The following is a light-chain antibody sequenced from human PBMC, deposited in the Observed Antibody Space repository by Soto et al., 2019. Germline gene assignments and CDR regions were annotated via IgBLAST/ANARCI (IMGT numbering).Light chain of an antibody. CDR2: GAS. Sequence: EIVMTQSPATLSVSPGERATLSCRASQSVSSNFAWYQQKTGQAPRLLIYGASTRATGIAARFSGSGSGTEFTLTISSLQSEDFAVYYCQQYNNWAPLTFGGGTKVEIK. CDR1: QSVSSN. CDR3: QQYNNWAPLT. J-gene: IGKJ4*01. V-gene: IGKV3-15*01.